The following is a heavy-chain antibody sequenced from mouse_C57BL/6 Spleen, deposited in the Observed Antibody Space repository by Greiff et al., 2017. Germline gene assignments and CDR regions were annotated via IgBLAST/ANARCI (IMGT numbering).Heavy chain of an antibody. Sequence: QVQLQQSGPGLVQPSQSLSITCTVSGFSLTSYGVHWVRQPPGKGLEWLGVIWSGGSTDYNAAFISRLSISKDNSKSQVFCKMNSLQADDTAIYYWAKKTGDYYAMDYWGQGTSVTVSS. J-gene: IGHJ4*01. V-gene: IGHV2-4*01. CDR3: AKKTGDYYAMDY. CDR1: GFSLTSYG. CDR2: IWSGGST.